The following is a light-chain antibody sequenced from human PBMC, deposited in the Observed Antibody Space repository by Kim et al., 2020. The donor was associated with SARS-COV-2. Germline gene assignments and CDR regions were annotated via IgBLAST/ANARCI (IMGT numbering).Light chain of an antibody. CDR3: GLYAGSSTSVV. V-gene: IGLV2-23*02. Sequence: SMTICCSGSSSGGGRYKLVSWYQQHPGKAPKHMIYEVSKRPSGVSNRFSGSKSSNTASLTISGLQAEDEADYYCGLYAGSSTSVVFGGGIQLTVL. CDR1: SSGGGRYKL. J-gene: IGLJ2*01. CDR2: EVS.